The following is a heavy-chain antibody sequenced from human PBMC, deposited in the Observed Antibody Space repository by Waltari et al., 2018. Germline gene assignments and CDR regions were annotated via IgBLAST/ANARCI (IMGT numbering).Heavy chain of an antibody. J-gene: IGHJ4*02. V-gene: IGHV3-21*02. CDR1: GFTFSIYN. CDR3: AREAVVGATPDFDY. CDR2: ISATSGHI. D-gene: IGHD1-26*01. Sequence: EVQLVESGGGLVKSGGSLRLSCAASGFTFSIYNMNWLRQAPGKGLEWVSSISATSGHIYYADSLEGRFTISRDNAKNSLHRQIDSLRAEDTAVYYCAREAVVGATPDFDYWGQGTLVTVSS.